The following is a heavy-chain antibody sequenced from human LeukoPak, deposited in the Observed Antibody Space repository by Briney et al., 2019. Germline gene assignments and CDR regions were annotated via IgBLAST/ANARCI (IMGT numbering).Heavy chain of an antibody. J-gene: IGHJ4*02. D-gene: IGHD3-3*01. CDR2: IVVGSGNT. CDR1: GFTFTSSA. Sequence: SVKVSCKASGFTFTSSAVQWVRQARGQRLEWIGWIVVGSGNTNYARKFQERVTITRDMSTSTAYMELSSLRSEDTAVYYCAAAQRNYDFWSGPDYWGQGTLVTVSS. CDR3: AAAQRNYDFWSGPDY. V-gene: IGHV1-58*01.